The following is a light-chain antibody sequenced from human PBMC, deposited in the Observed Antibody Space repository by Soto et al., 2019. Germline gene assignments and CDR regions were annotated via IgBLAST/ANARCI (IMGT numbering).Light chain of an antibody. CDR3: SSYTTSDTLV. CDR2: EVS. J-gene: IGLJ2*01. CDR1: SSDVGGYNY. Sequence: ALTQPASVSGSPGQSITISCTGTSSDVGGYNYVSWFQQHPGKAPKLMIYEVSNRPSGVSNRFSGSKSGNTASLTISGLQAEDEADYFCSSYTTSDTLVFGGGTKVTVL. V-gene: IGLV2-14*01.